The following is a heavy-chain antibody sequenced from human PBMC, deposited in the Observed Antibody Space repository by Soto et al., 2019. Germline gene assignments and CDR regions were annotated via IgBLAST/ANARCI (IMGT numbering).Heavy chain of an antibody. CDR2: IYYSGST. J-gene: IGHJ6*02. Sequence: QVQLQESGPGLVKPSETLSLTCTVSGGSVSSGSYYWSWIRQPPGKGLEWIGYIYYSGSTNYNPSLKSRVTISVDTSKNQFSLKLSSVTAADTAVYYCARDKMFGGYYYYGMDVWGQGTTVTVSS. D-gene: IGHD3-16*01. V-gene: IGHV4-61*01. CDR3: ARDKMFGGYYYYGMDV. CDR1: GGSVSSGSYY.